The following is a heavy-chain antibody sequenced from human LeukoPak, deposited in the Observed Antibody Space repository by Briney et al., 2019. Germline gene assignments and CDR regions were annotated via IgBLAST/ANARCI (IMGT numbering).Heavy chain of an antibody. Sequence: SETLSLTCTVSGGSISNYFWSWIRQPPGKGLEWIGYIYYSGSTNYNPSLKSRVTISVDTSKNQFSLKLSSVTAADTAVYYCARASYSSGWYYFDYWGQGTLVTVSS. D-gene: IGHD6-19*01. J-gene: IGHJ4*02. CDR1: GGSISNYF. CDR2: IYYSGST. CDR3: ARASYSSGWYYFDY. V-gene: IGHV4-59*08.